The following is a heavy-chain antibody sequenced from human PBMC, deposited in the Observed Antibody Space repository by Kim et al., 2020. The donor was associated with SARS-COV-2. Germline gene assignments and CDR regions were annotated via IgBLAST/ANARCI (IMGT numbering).Heavy chain of an antibody. CDR1: GGSISSYY. CDR3: ARERVGWAAAGDRYYYYGMDV. CDR2: IYYSGST. V-gene: IGHV4-59*01. J-gene: IGHJ6*02. D-gene: IGHD6-13*01. Sequence: SETLSLTCTVSGGSISSYYWSWIRQPPGKGLEWIGYIYYSGSTNYNPSLKSRVTISVDTSKNQFSLKLSSVTAADTAVYYCARERVGWAAAGDRYYYYGMDVWGQGTTVTVSS.